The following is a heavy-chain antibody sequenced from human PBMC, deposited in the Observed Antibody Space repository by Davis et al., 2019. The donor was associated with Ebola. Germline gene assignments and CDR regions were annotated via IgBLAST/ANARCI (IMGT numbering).Heavy chain of an antibody. CDR2: IKQDGSEK. Sequence: GESLKISCTASGFTFGDYAMSWVRQAPGKGLEWVANIKQDGSEKYYVGSLKGRFTISRDNAKNSLYLQMNSLRVEDTAVYYCARAPYSSSWYGVYGMDVWGQGTTVTVSS. V-gene: IGHV3-7*01. CDR1: GFTFGDYA. D-gene: IGHD6-13*01. J-gene: IGHJ6*02. CDR3: ARAPYSSSWYGVYGMDV.